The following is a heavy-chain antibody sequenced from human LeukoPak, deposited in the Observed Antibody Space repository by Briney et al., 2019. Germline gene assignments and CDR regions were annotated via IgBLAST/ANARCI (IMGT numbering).Heavy chain of an antibody. CDR2: IIPIFGTA. D-gene: IGHD2-15*01. Sequence: GASVKVSCKASGGTFSSYAISWVRQAPGQGLEWMGGIIPIFGTANYAQKFQGRVTITTDESTSTAYMELSSLSSEDTAVYYCATQGEKTHQSSGGSCYSLDYWGQGTLVTVSS. CDR3: ATQGEKTHQSSGGSCYSLDY. V-gene: IGHV1-69*05. CDR1: GGTFSSYA. J-gene: IGHJ4*02.